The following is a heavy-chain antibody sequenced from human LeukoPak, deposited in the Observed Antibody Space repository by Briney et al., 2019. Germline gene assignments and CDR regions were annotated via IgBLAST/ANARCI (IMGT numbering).Heavy chain of an antibody. V-gene: IGHV3-7*01. CDR3: TRDIAVAGTLDY. CDR2: IKQDGSEK. Sequence: GGSLRLSCAASGFSFSSYWMSWVRQAPGKGLEWVANIKQDGSEKYYVDSVKGRFTISRDNARNSLFLQMNSLRAEDTAVYYCTRDIAVAGTLDYWGQRTLVTVSS. D-gene: IGHD6-19*01. J-gene: IGHJ4*02. CDR1: GFSFSSYW.